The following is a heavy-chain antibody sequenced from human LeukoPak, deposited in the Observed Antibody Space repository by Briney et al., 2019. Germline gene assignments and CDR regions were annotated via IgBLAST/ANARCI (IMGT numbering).Heavy chain of an antibody. CDR1: GGSFSDSY. D-gene: IGHD4-17*01. Sequence: PSETLSLTCAVYGGSFSDSYWTWIRQPPGKGLEWIGEINQSGSTNYNPSLESRCTISIDTSKIQFSLKRFSVTAADTAIYYCARVLTVSYFDSWGQGTLVTVSS. J-gene: IGHJ4*02. V-gene: IGHV4-34*01. CDR3: ARVLTVSYFDS. CDR2: INQSGST.